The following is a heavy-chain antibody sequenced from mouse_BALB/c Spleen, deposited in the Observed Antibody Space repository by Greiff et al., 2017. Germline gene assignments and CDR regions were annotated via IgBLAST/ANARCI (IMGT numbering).Heavy chain of an antibody. CDR3: ARSRGNGKFMDY. V-gene: IGHV5-17*02. CDR2: ISSGSSTI. CDR1: GFTFSSFG. Sequence: DVKLVESGGGLVQPGGSRKLSCAASGFTFSSFGMHWVRQAPEKRLEWVAYISSGSSTIYYADTVKCRFTISRDNPKNTLFLLMTSLRSEDTAMYYCARSRGNGKFMDYWGQGTSVT. D-gene: IGHD2-1*01. J-gene: IGHJ4*01.